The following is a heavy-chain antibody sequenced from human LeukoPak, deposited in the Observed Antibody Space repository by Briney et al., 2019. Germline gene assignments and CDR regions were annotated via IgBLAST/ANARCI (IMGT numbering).Heavy chain of an antibody. D-gene: IGHD1-7*01. Sequence: GGSLRLSCAASGFTVSSNYMSWVRQAPGKWLEWVSVIYSGDSTYYADSAKGRFTISRDNSKNTLYLQMNSLRAEDTAVYYCARGMWNYPFDYWGQGTLVTVFS. CDR3: ARGMWNYPFDY. CDR2: IYSGDST. V-gene: IGHV3-53*01. J-gene: IGHJ4*02. CDR1: GFTVSSNY.